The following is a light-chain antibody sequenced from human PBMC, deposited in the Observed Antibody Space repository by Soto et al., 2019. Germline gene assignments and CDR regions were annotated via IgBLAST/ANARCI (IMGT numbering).Light chain of an antibody. CDR2: LGS. CDR1: QSLLHSNGYNY. Sequence: DIVMTQSPLSLPVTPGEPASISCRSSQSLLHSNGYNYLDWYLQKPGQSPQLLIYLGSNRASGVPDRFSGSGSGTDFTLTISSLQPEDFATYYCQQSYSTQYTFGQGTKLEIK. J-gene: IGKJ2*01. CDR3: QQSYSTQYT. V-gene: IGKV2-28*01.